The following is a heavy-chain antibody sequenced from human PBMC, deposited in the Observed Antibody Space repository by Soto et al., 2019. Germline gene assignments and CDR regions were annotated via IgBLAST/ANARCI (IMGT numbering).Heavy chain of an antibody. Sequence: GASVKVSCKASGGTFSSYAISWVRQAPGQGLEWMGGIIPIFGTANYAQKFQGRVTITADESTSTAYVELSSLRSEDTAVYYCARNLGTGYSSSWYWPRAYYGMDVWGQGTTVTVSS. V-gene: IGHV1-69*13. CDR3: ARNLGTGYSSSWYWPRAYYGMDV. CDR1: GGTFSSYA. CDR2: IIPIFGTA. D-gene: IGHD6-13*01. J-gene: IGHJ6*02.